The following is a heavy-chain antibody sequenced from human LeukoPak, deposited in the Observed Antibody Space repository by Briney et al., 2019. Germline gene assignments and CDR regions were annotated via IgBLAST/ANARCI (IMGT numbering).Heavy chain of an antibody. D-gene: IGHD3-22*01. CDR1: GFTVSSKY. Sequence: PGGSLRLSCAASGFTVSSKYMSWVRQAPGKGLEWVSAISGSGDNTYYADSVKGRFTISRDNSKNTLYLQMNSLRAEDTAVYYCAKVVVDTTRPYYFDFWGQGTLVTVSS. CDR2: ISGSGDNT. J-gene: IGHJ4*02. V-gene: IGHV3-23*01. CDR3: AKVVVDTTRPYYFDF.